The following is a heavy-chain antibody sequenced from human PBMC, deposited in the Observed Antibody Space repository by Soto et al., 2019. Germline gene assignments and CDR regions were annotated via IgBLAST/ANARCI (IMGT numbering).Heavy chain of an antibody. Sequence: GGSLRLSCAASGFTFSDYYMNWIRQAPGKGLEWLSSISSGGSSIHYADSVKGRFTISRDNARNSLSLQMNSLRAADTAVYYCARVAAAGGNFDYWGQGTLVTVSS. CDR1: GFTFSDYY. V-gene: IGHV3-11*01. J-gene: IGHJ4*02. CDR3: ARVAAAGGNFDY. D-gene: IGHD6-13*01. CDR2: ISSGGSSI.